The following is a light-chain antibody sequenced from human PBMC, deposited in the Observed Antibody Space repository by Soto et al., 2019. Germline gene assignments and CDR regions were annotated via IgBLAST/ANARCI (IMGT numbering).Light chain of an antibody. CDR2: AAS. V-gene: IGKV3-20*01. CDR3: QHYGSSPLS. Sequence: EIVLTQSPGTLSLSPGERATLSCRASQSVSSSYLAWYQQKPGQAPRLLIYAASIRATGIPDRFSGSGSGTDFTLTISTLEPEDFAVYYCQHYGSSPLSFGEGTKVEIK. J-gene: IGKJ4*01. CDR1: QSVSSSY.